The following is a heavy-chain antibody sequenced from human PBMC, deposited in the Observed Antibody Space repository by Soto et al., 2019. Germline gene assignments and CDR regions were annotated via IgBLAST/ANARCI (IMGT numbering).Heavy chain of an antibody. D-gene: IGHD4-17*01. Sequence: TSETLSLTCAVYGGSFSGYYWSWIRQPPGKGLEWIGEINHSGSTNYNPSLKSRVTISVDTSKNQFSLKLSSVTAADTAVYYCARGSTGVSWFDPWGQGTLVTVS. CDR3: ARGSTGVSWFDP. CDR1: GGSFSGYY. V-gene: IGHV4-34*01. J-gene: IGHJ5*02. CDR2: INHSGST.